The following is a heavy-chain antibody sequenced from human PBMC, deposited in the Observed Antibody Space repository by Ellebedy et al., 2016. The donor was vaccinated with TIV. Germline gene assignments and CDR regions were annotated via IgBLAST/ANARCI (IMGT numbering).Heavy chain of an antibody. V-gene: IGHV3-48*02. Sequence: GESLKISCAASGFIFSTYSMNWVRQAPGKGLEWVAFIRSSTNSISYADSVKGRFTISRDDAENSLYLQMNSLRDEDTAVYYCVGWGGDCYWGQGTLVTVSS. J-gene: IGHJ4*02. CDR2: IRSSTNSI. CDR3: VGWGGDCY. CDR1: GFIFSTYS. D-gene: IGHD2-21*02.